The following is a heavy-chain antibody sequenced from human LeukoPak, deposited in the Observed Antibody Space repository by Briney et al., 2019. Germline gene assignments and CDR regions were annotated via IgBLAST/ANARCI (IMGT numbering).Heavy chain of an antibody. CDR2: ISGSGGST. J-gene: IGHJ3*02. CDR3: AKDRLTTATTIGAFDI. CDR1: GFTFSSYA. Sequence: GGSLRLSCAASGFTFSSYAMSWVRQAPGKGLEWVSAISGSGGSTYYADSVKGRFTISRDNSKNTLYLQMNSLRAEDTAVYYCAKDRLTTATTIGAFDIWGQGTMVTVSS. D-gene: IGHD4-17*01. V-gene: IGHV3-23*01.